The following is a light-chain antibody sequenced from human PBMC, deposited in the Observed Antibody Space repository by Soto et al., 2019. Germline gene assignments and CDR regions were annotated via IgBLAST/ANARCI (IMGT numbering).Light chain of an antibody. Sequence: VLTQSPGTLSVSPGERATLSCRASQSVSSNLAWYTQKPGQATRLIIYGASTRATGIPARFSGSVSGTDFTLPISSLQSEDLAVYYCQQYNNWPWTFGQGTKVDI. J-gene: IGKJ1*01. CDR2: GAS. CDR1: QSVSSN. CDR3: QQYNNWPWT. V-gene: IGKV3-15*01.